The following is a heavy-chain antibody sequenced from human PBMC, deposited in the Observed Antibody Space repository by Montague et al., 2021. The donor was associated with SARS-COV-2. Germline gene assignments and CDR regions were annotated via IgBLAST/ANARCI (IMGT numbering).Heavy chain of an antibody. CDR3: ARGAGYSYGVDY. CDR2: NYYSGSS. V-gene: IGHV4-61*01. CDR1: GASVSSGSHY. Sequence: SETLSLTCTVSGASVSSGSHYWIWIRQPPGKRLEFIGYNYYSGSSKYNPSLKSRVTISVDTSTNQVSLKVSSATAADSAVYFCARGAGYSYGVDYWGQGTLVTVSS. J-gene: IGHJ4*02. D-gene: IGHD5-18*01.